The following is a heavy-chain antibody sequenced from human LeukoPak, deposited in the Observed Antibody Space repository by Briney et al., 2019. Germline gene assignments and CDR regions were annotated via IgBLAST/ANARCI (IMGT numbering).Heavy chain of an antibody. CDR3: ARGARYCSSTSCYSYFEY. J-gene: IGHJ4*02. CDR2: ISHDGSNK. CDR1: GFTFSSYA. D-gene: IGHD2-2*01. Sequence: GGSLRLSCAASGFTFSSYAMHWVRQASGKGLEWVAVISHDGSNKYYADSVKGRFTISRDNSKNTLYLQMDSLRAEDTAVYYCARGARYCSSTSCYSYFEYWGQGTLVSVSS. V-gene: IGHV3-30-3*01.